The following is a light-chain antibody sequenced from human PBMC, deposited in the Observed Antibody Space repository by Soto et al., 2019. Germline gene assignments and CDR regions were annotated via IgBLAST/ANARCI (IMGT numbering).Light chain of an antibody. Sequence: EIVMTQSPATLSVSPGEGATVSCRASQSVSSNLAWYQQKPGQAPRLLIYGASTRATGIPARFSGSGSGTEFTLTVRSLQSEDFAVYYCHQYDKWPPSNTFGQGTKLEIK. CDR3: HQYDKWPPSNT. V-gene: IGKV3-15*01. CDR1: QSVSSN. J-gene: IGKJ2*01. CDR2: GAS.